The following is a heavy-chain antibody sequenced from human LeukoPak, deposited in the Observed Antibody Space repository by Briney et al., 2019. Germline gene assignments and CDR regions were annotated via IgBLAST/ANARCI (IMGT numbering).Heavy chain of an antibody. D-gene: IGHD3-3*01. J-gene: IGHJ4*02. V-gene: IGHV3-23*01. CDR2: ISGSGGST. CDR1: GFTFSSYA. Sequence: RGSLRLSCAASGFTFSSYAMSWVRQAPGKGLEWVSAISGSGGSTYYADSVKGRFTISRDNSKNTLYLQMNSLRAEDTAVYYCAKNPPLYDFWSGYSPVDYWGQGTLVIVSS. CDR3: AKNPPLYDFWSGYSPVDY.